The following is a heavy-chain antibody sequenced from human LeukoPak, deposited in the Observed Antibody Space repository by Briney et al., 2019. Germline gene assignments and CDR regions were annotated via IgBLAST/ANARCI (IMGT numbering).Heavy chain of an antibody. CDR1: GFTFSSYW. D-gene: IGHD3-10*01. Sequence: GGSLRLSCAASGFTFSSYWMSWVRQAPGKGLEWVANIKQDGSEKYYVDSVKGRFTISRDNAKNTLYLQMNSLRAEDTAVYYCARDKGDYGSGTSFDYWGQGTLVTVSS. CDR2: IKQDGSEK. V-gene: IGHV3-7*01. CDR3: ARDKGDYGSGTSFDY. J-gene: IGHJ4*02.